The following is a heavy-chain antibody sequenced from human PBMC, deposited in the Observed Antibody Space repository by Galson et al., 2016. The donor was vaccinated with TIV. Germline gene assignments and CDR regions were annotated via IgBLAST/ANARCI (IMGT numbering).Heavy chain of an antibody. V-gene: IGHV3-23*01. Sequence: SLRLSCAASGFTFSKYAMIRVRQAPGKGLEWVSAVHAGGGGASYSDSVKGRFTISRDNSRNTLFLQMSSLTVEDTAVYFCARDPNGDWIGAFDFWGRGIMVTVSS. D-gene: IGHD4-17*01. CDR1: GFTFSKYA. J-gene: IGHJ3*01. CDR3: ARDPNGDWIGAFDF. CDR2: VHAGGGGA.